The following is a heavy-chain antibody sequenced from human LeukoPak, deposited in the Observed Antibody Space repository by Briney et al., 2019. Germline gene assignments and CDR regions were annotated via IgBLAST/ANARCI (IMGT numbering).Heavy chain of an antibody. V-gene: IGHV1-18*01. CDR3: AIVNAVLNYYYYYMDV. CDR1: GYTFTSYG. CDR2: ISAYNGNT. Sequence: GASVKVSCKASGYTFTSYGIRWVRQAPGQGLEWMGWISAYNGNTNYAQKLQGRVTMTTDTSTSTAYMELRSLRSDDTAVYYCAIVNAVLNYYYYYMDVWGKGTTVTVSS. D-gene: IGHD2-8*01. J-gene: IGHJ6*03.